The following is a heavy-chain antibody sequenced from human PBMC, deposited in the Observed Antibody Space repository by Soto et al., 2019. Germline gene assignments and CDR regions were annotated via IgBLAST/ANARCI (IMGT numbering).Heavy chain of an antibody. Sequence: QVHLVQSGAEVKKPGASVKVSCKASGYTFTSYGITWVRQAPGQGLEWMGWISAHNGNTDYAQKLQGRVIVTRDTPTSTAYMELRSLRSDDTPVYYCARGKYGDYWGQGALVSVSS. D-gene: IGHD2-2*01. CDR2: ISAHNGNT. CDR1: GYTFTSYG. J-gene: IGHJ4*02. V-gene: IGHV1-18*01. CDR3: ARGKYGDY.